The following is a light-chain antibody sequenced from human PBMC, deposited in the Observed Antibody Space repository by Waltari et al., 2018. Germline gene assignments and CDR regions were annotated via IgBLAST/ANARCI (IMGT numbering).Light chain of an antibody. V-gene: IGKV1-39*01. CDR2: AAS. Sequence: ASVGDRVTITCRASQSISSYLNWYQQKPGKAPKLLIYAASSLQSGVPSRFSGSGSGTDFTLTISSLQPEDFATYYCQQSYSTPITFGQGTRLEIK. J-gene: IGKJ5*01. CDR1: QSISSY. CDR3: QQSYSTPIT.